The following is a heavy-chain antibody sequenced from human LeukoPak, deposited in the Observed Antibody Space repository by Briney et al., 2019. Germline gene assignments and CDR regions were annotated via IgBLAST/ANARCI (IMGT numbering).Heavy chain of an antibody. J-gene: IGHJ4*02. Sequence: GGSLRLSCAASGLIFSNYGMNWVRQAPGKGLEWVAAISASGSATSYADSVRGRFTISRDNSKSTTYLQMNSLRAEDTAVFYCAKDPYLRDFWSGYFDYWGQGIPATVSS. D-gene: IGHD3-3*01. CDR2: ISASGSAT. V-gene: IGHV3-23*01. CDR3: AKDPYLRDFWSGYFDY. CDR1: GLIFSNYG.